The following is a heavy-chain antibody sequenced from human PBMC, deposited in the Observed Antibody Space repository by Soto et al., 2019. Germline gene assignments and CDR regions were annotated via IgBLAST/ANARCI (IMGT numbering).Heavy chain of an antibody. CDR3: ARARGGGYDLYSLDF. Sequence: GVSAKVSCEACGYTFKDYYIYWVRQAPGQGLESMGWINPNSGGTNYAQKFQGWITMTRDTSISTVFMELTNLRSDDTAVYYCARARGGGYDLYSLDFWGQGTLVTVSS. CDR1: GYTFKDYY. J-gene: IGHJ4*02. CDR2: INPNSGGT. D-gene: IGHD5-12*01. V-gene: IGHV1-2*04.